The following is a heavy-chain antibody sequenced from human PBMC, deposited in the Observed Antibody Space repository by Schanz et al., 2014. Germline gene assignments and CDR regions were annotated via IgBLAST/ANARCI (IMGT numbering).Heavy chain of an antibody. Sequence: DVQLVESGGGLVQPGGSLRLSCAASTFTFSSYWMHWVRQAPGKGLVWVSRIDRDGSRTNYADSVKGRFTISRDNSDNTLFLQMNSLRAEDTAVYYCAKVREWWPYYFDYWGQGTLVTVSS. D-gene: IGHD2-15*01. CDR2: IDRDGSRT. CDR3: AKVREWWPYYFDY. CDR1: TFTFSSYW. V-gene: IGHV3-74*02. J-gene: IGHJ4*02.